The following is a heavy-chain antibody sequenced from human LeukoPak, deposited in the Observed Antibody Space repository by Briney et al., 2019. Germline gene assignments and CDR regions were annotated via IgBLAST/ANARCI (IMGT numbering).Heavy chain of an antibody. D-gene: IGHD3-3*01. CDR1: GYTFTSYG. Sequence: PSVTVSCKASGYTFTSYGISWVRQAPGQGLEWMGWISTYDGNTNYAQNIQGRVTMTTDSSTNTAYMELRSLRSDDTATYYCARDLAPFGAIIIPDYWGQGTLVTVSS. CDR3: ARDLAPFGAIIIPDY. CDR2: ISTYDGNT. V-gene: IGHV1-18*01. J-gene: IGHJ4*02.